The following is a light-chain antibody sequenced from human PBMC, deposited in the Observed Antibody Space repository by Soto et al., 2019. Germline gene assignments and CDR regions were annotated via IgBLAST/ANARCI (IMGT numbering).Light chain of an antibody. V-gene: IGKV1-5*03. CDR1: QSISSY. CDR3: QQYDSYCT. J-gene: IGKJ2*02. Sequence: DIQMTQSPSTLSASVGDRVTITCRASQSISSYLAWYQQKPGKAPKLLIYKASSLESGVPSRFSGSGSGTDFTLTISSLQPDDFATYYCQQYDSYCTFGQGTKLEI. CDR2: KAS.